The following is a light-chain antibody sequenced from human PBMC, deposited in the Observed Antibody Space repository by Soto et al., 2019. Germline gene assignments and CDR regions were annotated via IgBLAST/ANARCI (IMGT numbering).Light chain of an antibody. V-gene: IGKV3-20*01. Sequence: VSMLSACILSLSPGERATLSCRASQTLGRNYLGWFQQRPGQAPRLLIHGASSRATGIPDRFSGSGSGTDFTLTISRLEPGDSAVYYCQQYDVSPRTFGGGTKVDIK. CDR3: QQYDVSPRT. J-gene: IGKJ4*01. CDR2: GAS. CDR1: QTLGRNY.